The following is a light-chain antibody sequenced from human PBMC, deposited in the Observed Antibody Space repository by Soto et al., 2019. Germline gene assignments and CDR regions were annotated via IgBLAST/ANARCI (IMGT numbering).Light chain of an antibody. CDR2: AAS. CDR3: QQLNSYPPF. V-gene: IGKV1-9*01. CDR1: QGISSY. J-gene: IGKJ4*01. Sequence: DIQLTQSPSFLSASVGDRVTITCRASQGISSYLAWYQQKPGKAPKLLIYAASTLQSGVPSRFSGSGSGTEFTLTISSLQLEDFATYYCQQLNSYPPFFGGGTKVEIK.